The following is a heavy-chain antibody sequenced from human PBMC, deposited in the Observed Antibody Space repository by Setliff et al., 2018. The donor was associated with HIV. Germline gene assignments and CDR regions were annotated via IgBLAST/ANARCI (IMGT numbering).Heavy chain of an antibody. CDR1: GYSFTNYW. D-gene: IGHD3-3*01. CDR2: IRPDDSDT. Sequence: GESLKISCKASGYSFTNYWVGWVRQMPGNGLEWVGLIRPDDSDTIYSPSFQGQVTLSADKSITTVYLQWSSLEAPDTAMYYCARLSKYYDFWTPNYWGQGTLVTVSS. CDR3: ARLSKYYDFWTPNY. J-gene: IGHJ4*02. V-gene: IGHV5-51*01.